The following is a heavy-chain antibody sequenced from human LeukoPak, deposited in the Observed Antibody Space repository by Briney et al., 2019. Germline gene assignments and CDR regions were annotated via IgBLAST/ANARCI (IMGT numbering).Heavy chain of an antibody. J-gene: IGHJ4*02. CDR3: LAGDYYDSSGPV. CDR1: GFTFSSYW. CDR2: IKQDGSEK. V-gene: IGHV3-7*01. D-gene: IGHD3-22*01. Sequence: PGGSLRLSCAASGFTFSSYWMSWVRQAPGKGLEWVANIKQDGSEKYYVDSVKGRFTISRDNAKNSLYLQMNSLRAEDTAVYYCLAGDYYDSSGPVWGQGTLVTVSS.